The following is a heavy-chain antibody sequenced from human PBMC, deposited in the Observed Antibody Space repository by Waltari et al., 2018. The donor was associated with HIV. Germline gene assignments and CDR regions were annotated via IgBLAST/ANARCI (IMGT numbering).Heavy chain of an antibody. J-gene: IGHJ4*02. D-gene: IGHD3-10*01. CDR2: INPGNGDT. Sequence: QVQLVQSGTEVRNPGASVTVACRTSGYTFGAYNLHWVRQAPGEGFEWVGWINPGNGDTEYAQKFQGWVTMTKGTSSNTVYLTLNRLRSDDTAIYYCSRSESSTWANLDFWGQGTLVSVSS. V-gene: IGHV1-2*04. CDR1: GYTFGAYN. CDR3: SRSESSTWANLDF.